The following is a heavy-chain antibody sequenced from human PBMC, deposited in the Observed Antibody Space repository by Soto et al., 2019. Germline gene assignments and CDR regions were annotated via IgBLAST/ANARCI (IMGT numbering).Heavy chain of an antibody. CDR2: ISSSGSTI. J-gene: IGHJ4*02. CDR3: ARGYCSGGSCPIDF. CDR1: GFTFSDYY. Sequence: GGSLRLSCAASGFTFSDYYMSWIRQAPGKGLEWVSYISSSGSTIYYADSVKGRFTISRDNAKNSLYLQMNGLRAEDTAVYYCARGYCSGGSCPIDFWGQGNLVTVSS. V-gene: IGHV3-11*01. D-gene: IGHD2-15*01.